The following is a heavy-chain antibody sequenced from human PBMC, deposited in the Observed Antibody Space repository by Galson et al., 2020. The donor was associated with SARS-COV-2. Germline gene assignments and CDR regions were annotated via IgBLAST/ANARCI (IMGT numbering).Heavy chain of an antibody. J-gene: IGHJ4*02. CDR3: ASYRNGYIYGDYFDY. D-gene: IGHD5-18*01. CDR2: IYYSGST. Sequence: SETLSLTCTVSGGSISSYYWSWIRQPPGKGLEWIGYIYYSGSTNYNPSLKSRVTISVDTSKNQFSLKLSSVTAADTAVYYCASYRNGYIYGDYFDYWGQGTLVTVSS. CDR1: GGSISSYY. V-gene: IGHV4-59*08.